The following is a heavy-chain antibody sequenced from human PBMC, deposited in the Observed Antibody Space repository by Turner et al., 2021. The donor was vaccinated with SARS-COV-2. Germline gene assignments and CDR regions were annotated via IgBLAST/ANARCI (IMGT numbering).Heavy chain of an antibody. CDR2: LSGSGGST. D-gene: IGHD4-17*01. CDR1: GFTFSSYA. CDR3: AKVPPYGDYFDY. J-gene: IGHJ4*02. V-gene: IGHV3-23*01. Sequence: EVQLLESGGGLVQPGGSLRLSCAASGFTFSSYAMSWVRQGPGKGLEWVSALSGSGGSTYYADSVKGRFTISRDTSKNTLYLQMNSLRAEDTAVYYCAKVPPYGDYFDYWGQGTLVTVSS.